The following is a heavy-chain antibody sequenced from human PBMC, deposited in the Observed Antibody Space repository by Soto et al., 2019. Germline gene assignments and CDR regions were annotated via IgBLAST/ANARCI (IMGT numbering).Heavy chain of an antibody. V-gene: IGHV4-34*01. D-gene: IGHD2-2*01. J-gene: IGHJ4*02. CDR2: INHIGST. CDR3: AARYCSSTSCYSYFDY. Sequence: QVQLQQWGAGLLKPSETLSLTCAVYGGSFSGSYWSWIRQPPGKGLEWIGEINHIGSTNYNPSLKSRVTISVDTSKNQFSLKLGSVTAADTAVYYCAARYCSSTSCYSYFDYWGQGTLVAVSS. CDR1: GGSFSGSY.